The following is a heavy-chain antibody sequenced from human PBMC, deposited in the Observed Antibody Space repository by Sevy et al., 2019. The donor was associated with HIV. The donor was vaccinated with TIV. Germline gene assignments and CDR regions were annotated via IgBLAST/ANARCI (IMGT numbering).Heavy chain of an antibody. CDR2: IYSGGST. Sequence: GGSLRLSCAASGFTVSSNYMSWVRQAPGKGLEWVSVIYSGGSTYYADSVKGRFTISRDNSKNTRYLQMNSLRAEDTAVYYCARESYYYDSSGDNWFDPWGQGTLVTVSS. CDR1: GFTVSSNY. D-gene: IGHD3-22*01. V-gene: IGHV3-53*01. J-gene: IGHJ5*02. CDR3: ARESYYYDSSGDNWFDP.